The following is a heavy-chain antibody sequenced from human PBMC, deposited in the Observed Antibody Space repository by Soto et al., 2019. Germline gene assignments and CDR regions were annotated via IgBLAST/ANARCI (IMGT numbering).Heavy chain of an antibody. J-gene: IGHJ5*02. CDR1: GGSITSSSHF. CDR3: AGQTFTIAAASYGRSNWFDP. Sequence: SETLSLACTVSGGSITSSSHFWGWVRQPPGKGLEWIGTIYFTGNTYYTPSLKSRLTMSIDTSKNEFSLRLNSVTAADTAVYYCAGQTFTIAAASYGRSNWFDPWGPGTLVTVS. V-gene: IGHV4-39*01. D-gene: IGHD6-25*01. CDR2: IYFTGNT.